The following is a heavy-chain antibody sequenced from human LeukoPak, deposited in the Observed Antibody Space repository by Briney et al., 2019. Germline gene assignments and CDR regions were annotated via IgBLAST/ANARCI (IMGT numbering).Heavy chain of an antibody. D-gene: IGHD2-2*01. CDR2: IYYSGST. CDR3: ARTRIVVVPAAIRADAFDI. V-gene: IGHV4-39*07. CDR1: GGSISSSSYY. Sequence: PSETLSLTCTVSGGSISSSSYYWGWIRQPPGKGLEWIGSIYYSGSTYYNPSLKSRVTISVDTSKNLFSLKLSSVTAADTAVYYCARTRIVVVPAAIRADAFDIWGQGTMVTVSS. J-gene: IGHJ3*02.